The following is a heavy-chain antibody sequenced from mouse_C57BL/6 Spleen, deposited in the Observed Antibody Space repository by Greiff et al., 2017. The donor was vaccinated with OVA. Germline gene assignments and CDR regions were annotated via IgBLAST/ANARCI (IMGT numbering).Heavy chain of an antibody. J-gene: IGHJ4*01. D-gene: IGHD1-1*01. CDR1: GYSITSGYY. V-gene: IGHV3-6*01. Sequence: EVKLMESGPGLVKPSQSLSLTCSVTGYSITSGYYWNWIRQFPGNKLEWMGYISYDGSNNYNPSLKNRISITRDTSKNQFFLKLNSVTTEDTATYYCAREGDYYGRMDYWGQGTSVTVSS. CDR3: AREGDYYGRMDY. CDR2: ISYDGSN.